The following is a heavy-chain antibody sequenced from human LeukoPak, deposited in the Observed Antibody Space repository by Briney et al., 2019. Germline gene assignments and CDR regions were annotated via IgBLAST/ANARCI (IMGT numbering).Heavy chain of an antibody. CDR3: AKESCGGDCYLGIDY. CDR2: ISYDGSNK. D-gene: IGHD2-21*02. CDR1: GFTFSSYG. J-gene: IGHJ4*02. Sequence: GGSLRLSCAASGFTFSSYGMHWVRQAPGKGLEWVAVISYDGSNKYYADSVKGRFTISRDNSKNTLYLQMNSLRAEDTAVYYCAKESCGGDCYLGIDYWGQGTLVTVSS. V-gene: IGHV3-30*18.